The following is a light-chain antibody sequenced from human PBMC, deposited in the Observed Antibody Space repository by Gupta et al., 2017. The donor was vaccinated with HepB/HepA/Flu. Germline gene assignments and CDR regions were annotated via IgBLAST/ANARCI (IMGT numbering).Light chain of an antibody. CDR2: LGS. CDR3: MQALQTPRT. J-gene: IGKJ2*01. V-gene: IGKV2-28*01. CDR1: QSLLHSNGYNY. Sequence: DTVMTASPLSLPVTPGEPGSISCRSSQSLLHSNGYNYLDWYLQKPGQSPQLLIYLGSNRASGVPDRFSGSGSGTDFTLKISRVEAEDVGVYYCMQALQTPRTFGQGTKLEIK.